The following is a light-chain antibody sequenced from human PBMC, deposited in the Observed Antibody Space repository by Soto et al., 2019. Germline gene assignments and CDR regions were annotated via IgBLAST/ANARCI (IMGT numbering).Light chain of an antibody. J-gene: IGKJ2*01. CDR3: QQYNHWPPYT. CDR2: GAS. Sequence: EVVMTQSPTTLSVSPGESARFSCRASQSINFHLAWDQQKPGQPHRLRIYGASTRATGIQARFSGSGSETEFTLTISSLQSEDCGIYYCQQYNHWPPYTFGQGTKLEIK. V-gene: IGKV3D-15*01. CDR1: QSINFH.